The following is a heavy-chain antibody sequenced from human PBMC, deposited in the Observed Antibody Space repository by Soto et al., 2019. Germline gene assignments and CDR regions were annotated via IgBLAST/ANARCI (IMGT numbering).Heavy chain of an antibody. CDR2: ISGSGGST. CDR1: GFTFSSYA. V-gene: IGHV3-23*01. D-gene: IGHD6-19*01. CDR3: GRRPSGWYLGY. Sequence: EVQLLESGGGLVQPGGSLRLSCAASGFTFSSYAMSWVRQAPGKGLEWVSVISGSGGSTYYADSVKGRFTISRDNSKKTLYLQMYRLRVEATGVYYAGRRPSGWYLGYRCQGTRVTVS. J-gene: IGHJ4*02.